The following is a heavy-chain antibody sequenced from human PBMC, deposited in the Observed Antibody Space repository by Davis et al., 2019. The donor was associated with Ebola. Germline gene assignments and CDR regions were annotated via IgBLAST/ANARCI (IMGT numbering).Heavy chain of an antibody. CDR3: ARGYSPGMDYFYYYMDV. V-gene: IGHV3-74*01. D-gene: IGHD3-22*01. Sequence: PGGSLRLSCEASGFPFRNHWMYWVRQVPGEGLMWVAHIIGDGSRTTYADSVRGRFTISRDNAKNTLFLHKTNLRAEDAALYYCARGYSPGMDYFYYYMDVWGKGTKVTVSS. J-gene: IGHJ6*03. CDR1: GFPFRNHW. CDR2: IIGDGSRT.